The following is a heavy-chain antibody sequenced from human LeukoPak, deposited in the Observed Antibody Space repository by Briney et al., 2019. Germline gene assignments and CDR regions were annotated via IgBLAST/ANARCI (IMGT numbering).Heavy chain of an antibody. V-gene: IGHV3-11*01. Sequence: GGSLRLSCAASGFSVNNNYMSWIRQAPGKGLEWVSYISNRGYTIYYADSVKGRFTLSRDNAKNSLSLQMNSLRAEDTAVYYCAKEITTTVTRTDYWGQGTLVTVSS. CDR1: GFSVNNNY. CDR3: AKEITTTVTRTDY. CDR2: ISNRGYTI. D-gene: IGHD4-17*01. J-gene: IGHJ4*02.